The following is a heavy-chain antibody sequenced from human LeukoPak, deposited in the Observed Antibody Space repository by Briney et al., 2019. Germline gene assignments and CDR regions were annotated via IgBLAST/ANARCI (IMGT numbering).Heavy chain of an antibody. Sequence: GGSLRLSCAASGFTFSSFAIHWVRQAPGKGLEWVAVISYDGSNKYYADSVKGRFTISRGNSKNTLYLQMNSLRAEDMAVYYCARAQGHYYDSSAYVYYFDYWGQGTLVTVSS. D-gene: IGHD3-22*01. CDR1: GFTFSSFA. J-gene: IGHJ4*02. V-gene: IGHV3-30*04. CDR3: ARAQGHYYDSSAYVYYFDY. CDR2: ISYDGSNK.